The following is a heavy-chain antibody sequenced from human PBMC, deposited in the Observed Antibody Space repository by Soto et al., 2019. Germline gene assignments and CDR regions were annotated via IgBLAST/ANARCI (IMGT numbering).Heavy chain of an antibody. J-gene: IGHJ4*02. CDR3: ARGSGIVALPGELEDVNYDY. Sequence: QVQLQQWGAGLVKPSETLSLSCAVYGQSFSGHSWAWIRQPPGKGLEWIGEINESGSTYYNPSLKKRVTISTDTFKNQFSLKLNSVSAADTAAYFCARGSGIVALPGELEDVNYDYWGQGTLVNVSS. V-gene: IGHV4-34*01. CDR1: GQSFSGHS. CDR2: INESGST. D-gene: IGHD1-1*01.